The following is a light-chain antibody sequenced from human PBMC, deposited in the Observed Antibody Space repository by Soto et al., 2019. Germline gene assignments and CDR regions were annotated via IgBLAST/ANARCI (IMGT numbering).Light chain of an antibody. CDR3: SSFTRSNTWV. CDR2: EVS. Sequence: QSALTQPASVSGSPGQSIIISCTGTSSDVGAYNSVCWHQQHPGKAPKLMIYEVSNRPSGVSDRFSASKSGNTASLTISGLQADDEGDYYCSSFTRSNTWVFGGGTKVTDL. J-gene: IGLJ3*02. CDR1: SSDVGAYNS. V-gene: IGLV2-14*01.